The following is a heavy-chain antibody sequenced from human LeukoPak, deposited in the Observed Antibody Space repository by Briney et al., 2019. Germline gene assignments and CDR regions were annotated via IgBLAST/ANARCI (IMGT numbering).Heavy chain of an antibody. CDR1: GFTFSSYA. V-gene: IGHV3-23*01. Sequence: GGSLRLSCAASGFTFSSYAMSWVRQAPGKGLEWVSIITGSGDSTDYGDSVKGRLTISRDNSKNTLYLQMNSLRVEDTAVYYCAEGGRSGWHYFDSWGQGTLVTVSS. D-gene: IGHD6-19*01. J-gene: IGHJ4*02. CDR3: AEGGRSGWHYFDS. CDR2: ITGSGDST.